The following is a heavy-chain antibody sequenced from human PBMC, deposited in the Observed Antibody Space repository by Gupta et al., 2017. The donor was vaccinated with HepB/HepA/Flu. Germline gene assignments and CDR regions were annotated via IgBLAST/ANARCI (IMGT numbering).Heavy chain of an antibody. Sequence: QVQLQQWGAGLLKPSETLSLTCAVYGGSFSGYYWSWIRQPPGKGLEWIGEINHNGRTKYNPALNSRVTISVDTSKNMFSLMLRSMTPQETAVYYCSRVWLYIRSPDAFAIRVQGTMVTVCS. CDR1: GGSFSGYY. CDR3: SRVWLYIRSPDAFAI. CDR2: INHNGRT. D-gene: IGHD5-12*01. V-gene: IGHV4-34*01. J-gene: IGHJ3*02.